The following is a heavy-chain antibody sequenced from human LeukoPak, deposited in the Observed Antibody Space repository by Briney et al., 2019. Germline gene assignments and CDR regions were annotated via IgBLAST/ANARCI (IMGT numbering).Heavy chain of an antibody. V-gene: IGHV3-48*03. J-gene: IGHJ4*02. CDR2: ISSSGSTI. D-gene: IGHD5-24*01. CDR3: SKARRDGFNLGDY. CDR1: GFTFSSYE. Sequence: PGGALRLSCAASGFTFSSYEMNWVGQAPGKGLEGVCYISSSGSTIYYAGSVKGRFTISRDNAKNALYLQMNSLRAEATARYYCSKARRDGFNLGDYWGQRNLVTVSS.